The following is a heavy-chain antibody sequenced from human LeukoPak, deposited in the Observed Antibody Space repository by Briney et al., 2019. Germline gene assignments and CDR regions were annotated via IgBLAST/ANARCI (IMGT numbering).Heavy chain of an antibody. CDR1: GFNFNNYA. CDR2: ISSNGGST. CDR3: GLAAYYYDSSGSDDAFDI. V-gene: IGHV3-64D*08. Sequence: QSGGSLRLSCSASGFNFNNYAMNWVRQAPGKGLEYVSAISSNGGSTYYADSVKGRCTISRDNSKNILYLQMSSLRAEDTAVYYCGLAAYYYDSSGSDDAFDIWGQGTMVIVSS. J-gene: IGHJ3*02. D-gene: IGHD3-22*01.